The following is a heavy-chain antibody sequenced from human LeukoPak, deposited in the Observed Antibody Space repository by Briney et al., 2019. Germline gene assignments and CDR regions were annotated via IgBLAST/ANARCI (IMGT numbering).Heavy chain of an antibody. J-gene: IGHJ6*03. V-gene: IGHV4-39*07. D-gene: IGHD6-13*01. Sequence: PSETLSLTCTVSGGSISSSTYYWGWIRQPPGKGLEWIGSIYYGGSTYYNPSLKSRVTISVDTSKNQFSLKLSSVTAADTAVYYCARVVGLTGYSSSWYSGYYYYMDVWGKGTTVTVSS. CDR1: GGSISSSTYY. CDR3: ARVVGLTGYSSSWYSGYYYYMDV. CDR2: IYYGGST.